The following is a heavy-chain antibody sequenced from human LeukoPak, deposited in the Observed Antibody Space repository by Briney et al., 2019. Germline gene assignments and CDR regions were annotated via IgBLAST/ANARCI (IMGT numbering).Heavy chain of an antibody. D-gene: IGHD3-10*01. V-gene: IGHV4-4*07. CDR2: ICTSEST. Sequence: KASETLSLTCTVSGGSISSYYWSWIRQPAGKGLEWIGRICTSESTNYNPSLKSRVTMSVDTSKNQFSLKLSSVTAADTAVYYCAREGSDYYGSGSYYRSYYYYMDVWGKGTTVTISS. CDR1: GGSISSYY. CDR3: AREGSDYYGSGSYYRSYYYYMDV. J-gene: IGHJ6*03.